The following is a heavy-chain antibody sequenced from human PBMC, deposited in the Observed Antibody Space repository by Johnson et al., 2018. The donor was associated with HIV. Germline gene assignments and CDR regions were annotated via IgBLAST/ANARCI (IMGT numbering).Heavy chain of an antibody. V-gene: IGHV3-30*02. J-gene: IGHJ3*02. CDR1: GFTFSTYG. CDR2: IRDDGSNK. Sequence: VQLVESGGGVVQPGGSLRLSCAASGFTFSTYGMHWVRQAPGKGLEWVAFIRDDGSNKHYIDSVKGRFTISRDNSKNTRDLQMNSLRGEDTAVYYCAKDGPDSRGIDAFDIWGQGTMVTVSS. CDR3: AKDGPDSRGIDAFDI. D-gene: IGHD6-13*01.